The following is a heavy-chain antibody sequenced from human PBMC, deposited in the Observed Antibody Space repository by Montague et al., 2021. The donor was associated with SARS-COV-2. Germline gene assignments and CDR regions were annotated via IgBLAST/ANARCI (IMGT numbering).Heavy chain of an antibody. J-gene: IGHJ4*02. D-gene: IGHD4-17*01. CDR3: VRDTGSAQAGFDA. CDR1: GDSVGVDEAA. V-gene: IGHV6-1*01. Sequence: CAISGDSVGVDEAAWRWEEQTPERELRWLGRTNYRSKWTNDYATSVEGRISIDPDTSKNQFFLHLRSVTPEDTGVYYCVRDTGSAQAGFDAWGQGTLVTVSS. CDR2: TNYRSKWTN.